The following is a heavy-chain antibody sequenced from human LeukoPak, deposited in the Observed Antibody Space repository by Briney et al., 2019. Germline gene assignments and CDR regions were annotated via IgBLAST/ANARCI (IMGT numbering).Heavy chain of an antibody. V-gene: IGHV1-69*04. CDR1: GGTFSSYA. J-gene: IGHJ4*02. CDR2: IIPILGIA. Sequence: AASVKVSCKASGGTFSSYAISWVRQAPGQGLEWMGRIIPILGIANYAQKFQGRVTITADKSTSTAYMELSSLRSEDTAVYYCARDPEVSRRKVAAAGTGVGYFDYWGQGTLVTVSS. D-gene: IGHD6-13*01. CDR3: ARDPEVSRRKVAAAGTGVGYFDY.